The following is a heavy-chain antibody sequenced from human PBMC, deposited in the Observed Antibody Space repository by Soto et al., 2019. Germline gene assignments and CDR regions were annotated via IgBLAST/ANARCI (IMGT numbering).Heavy chain of an antibody. V-gene: IGHV4-31*03. CDR2: IYYSGST. CDR1: GGSISSGGYY. J-gene: IGHJ4*02. CDR3: ARARQNWNYVDY. D-gene: IGHD1-1*01. Sequence: SETLSLTCTVSGGSISSGGYYWSWIRQHPGKGLEWIGYIYYSGSTYYNPSLKSRVTISVDTSKNQFSLKLSSVTAADTAVYYCARARQNWNYVDYWGQGTLVTVSS.